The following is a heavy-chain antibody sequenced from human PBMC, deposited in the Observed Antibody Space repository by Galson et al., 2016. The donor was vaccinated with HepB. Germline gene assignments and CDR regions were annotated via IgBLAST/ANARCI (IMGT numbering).Heavy chain of an antibody. V-gene: IGHV3-33*08. Sequence: SLRLSCAASGFAFSGSAMHWVRQAPGKGLESVAFIWYDGSNKYYADSVKGRFTISRDNSKNTLYLQMNSLRAEDTAVYYCGREDPNIAVAALDYWGQGTLVTVSS. CDR2: IWYDGSNK. J-gene: IGHJ4*02. CDR1: GFAFSGSA. D-gene: IGHD6-19*01. CDR3: GREDPNIAVAALDY.